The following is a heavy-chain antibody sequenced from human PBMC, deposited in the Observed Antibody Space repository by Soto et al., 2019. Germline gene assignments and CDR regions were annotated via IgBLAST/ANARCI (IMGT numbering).Heavy chain of an antibody. Sequence: SETLSLTCAVYGGSFSGYYWSWIRQPPGKGLEWIGEINHSGSTNYNPSLKSRVTISVDTSKNQFSLKLSSVTAADTAVYYCARGGKLYCSSTSCYGLYYYYYMDVWGKGTTVTVSS. V-gene: IGHV4-34*01. CDR3: ARGGKLYCSSTSCYGLYYYYYMDV. CDR1: GGSFSGYY. CDR2: INHSGST. J-gene: IGHJ6*03. D-gene: IGHD2-2*01.